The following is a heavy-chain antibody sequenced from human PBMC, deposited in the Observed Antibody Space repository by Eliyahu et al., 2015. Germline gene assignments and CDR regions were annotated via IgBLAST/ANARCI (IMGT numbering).Heavy chain of an antibody. CDR1: GYTFTXXG. CDR2: ISAYNGNT. D-gene: IGHD2-15*01. V-gene: IGHV1-18*01. J-gene: IGHJ6*03. Sequence: QVQLVQSGAEVKKPGASVKVSCTASGYTFTXXGIXWVRQAPGQGLEWMGWISAYNGNTNYAQKLQGRVTMTTDTSTSTAYMELRSLRSDDTAVYYCARVGIGEYCSGGSCYSHYYYYMDVWGKGTTVTVSS. CDR3: ARVGIGEYCSGGSCYSHYYYYMDV.